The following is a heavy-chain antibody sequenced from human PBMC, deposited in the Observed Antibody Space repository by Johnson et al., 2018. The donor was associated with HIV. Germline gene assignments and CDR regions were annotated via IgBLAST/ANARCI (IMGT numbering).Heavy chain of an antibody. Sequence: VQLVESGGGLVQPGRSLRLSCAASGFTFDDYAMHWVRQAPGKGLEWVSGIYSGGSTYYADSVEGRFTISRDNSKNTVLLQMNSLEVEDTAVYYCTAGRRGSESYSYTFYYAFDIWGQGTTVTVSS. D-gene: IGHD5-18*01. V-gene: IGHV3-66*01. CDR2: IYSGGST. CDR3: TAGRRGSESYSYTFYYAFDI. J-gene: IGHJ3*02. CDR1: GFTFDDYA.